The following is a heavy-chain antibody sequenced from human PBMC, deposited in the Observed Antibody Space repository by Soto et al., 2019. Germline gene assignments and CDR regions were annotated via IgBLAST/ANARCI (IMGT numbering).Heavy chain of an antibody. J-gene: IGHJ3*02. CDR2: INSVNDHT. CDR1: GYSFSTHA. V-gene: IGHV1-3*01. D-gene: IGHD3-22*01. CDR3: ARKEASSASWDDAFDI. Sequence: ASVKVSCKASGYSFSTHAMHWVRQAPGQGLEWVGWINSVNDHTIYSEKFQGRVTITSDTSATTAYMELSSLRSEDTAVYYCARKEASSASWDDAFDIWGQGPMVTVSS.